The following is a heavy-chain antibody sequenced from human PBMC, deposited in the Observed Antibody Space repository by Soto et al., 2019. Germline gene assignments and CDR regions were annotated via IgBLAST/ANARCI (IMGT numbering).Heavy chain of an antibody. CDR2: ISGGGDAT. J-gene: IGHJ2*01. CDR3: ARKVPGSTTRPDYWYFDL. V-gene: IGHV3-23*01. Sequence: EVQLLESGGGLVQPGGSLRLSCAASAFSFISYAMNWVRQAPEKGLQWVSAISGGGDATFYADSVKGRFTISRDNSRNTVTLQMNSLGADYSAVYYCARKVPGSTTRPDYWYFDLWGRGTLVTVSS. CDR1: AFSFISYA. D-gene: IGHD2-2*01.